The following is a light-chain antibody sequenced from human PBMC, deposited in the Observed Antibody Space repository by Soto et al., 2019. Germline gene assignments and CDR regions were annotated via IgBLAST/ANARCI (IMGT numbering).Light chain of an antibody. CDR1: SSDVGGYNY. V-gene: IGLV2-8*01. CDR3: SSYSGTNYHYV. CDR2: EVS. Sequence: HSVLTQPPSSSGSFGQSVTISCTGTSSDVGGYNYVSWYQQHPGKAPKLMIYEVSERPSGVPDRFSGSKSGNTASLTVSGLQADYFSDYYCSSYSGTNYHYVFLTCTLVTV. J-gene: IGLJ1*01.